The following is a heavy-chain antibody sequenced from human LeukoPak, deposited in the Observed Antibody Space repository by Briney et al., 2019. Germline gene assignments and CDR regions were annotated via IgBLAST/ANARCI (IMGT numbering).Heavy chain of an antibody. V-gene: IGHV4-59*01. Sequence: PSETLSLTCTVSGGSISSYYWSWIRQPPGKGLEWIGYIYYSGSTSYNPSLKSRVTISVDTSKNQFSLKLSSVTAADTAVYYCARGTSAWIYFDYWGQGTLVTVSS. CDR2: IYYSGST. D-gene: IGHD1-1*01. J-gene: IGHJ4*02. CDR1: GGSISSYY. CDR3: ARGTSAWIYFDY.